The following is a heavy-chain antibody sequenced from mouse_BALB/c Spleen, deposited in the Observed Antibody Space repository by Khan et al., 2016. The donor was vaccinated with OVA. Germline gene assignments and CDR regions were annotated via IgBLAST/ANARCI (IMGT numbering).Heavy chain of an antibody. V-gene: IGHV1S137*01. CDR2: ISTYSGST. CDR3: AGPACDGYYDY. J-gene: IGHJ2*01. Sequence: QVQLQQSGPELVRPGVSVKISCKGSGYTFTDYAMYWVKQSHAKSLEWIGLISTYSGSTNYNQKFKGKVTMTVDKSSSAAYMELARLTSDDSAISYCAGPACDGYYDYWGQGTTLTVSA. CDR1: GYTFTDYA. D-gene: IGHD2-3*01.